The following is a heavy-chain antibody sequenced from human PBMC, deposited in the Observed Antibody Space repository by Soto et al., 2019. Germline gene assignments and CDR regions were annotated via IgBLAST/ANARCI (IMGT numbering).Heavy chain of an antibody. CDR2: INPSGGST. J-gene: IGHJ6*02. CDR3: ARGDIVAIFGMDV. D-gene: IGHD5-12*01. V-gene: IGHV1-46*01. Sequence: GASVKVSCKASGYTFTSYYMHWARQAPGQGLEWMGIINPSGGSTTYAQKFQGRVTMTRDTSTSTVYMKLSSLRSGDTAVYYCARGDIVAIFGMDVWGQGTTVTVSS. CDR1: GYTFTSYY.